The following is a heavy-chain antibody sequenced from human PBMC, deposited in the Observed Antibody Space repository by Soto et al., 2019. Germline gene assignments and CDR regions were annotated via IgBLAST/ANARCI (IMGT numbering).Heavy chain of an antibody. D-gene: IGHD6-13*01. V-gene: IGHV4-34*01. Sequence: SETLSLTCAVYGGSFSGYYWSWIRQPPGEGLEWIGEINHSGSTNYNPSLKSRVTISVDTSKNQLSLQLNSVTPEDTGVYYCARLVGNSWIDYWGQGTLVTVSS. CDR3: ARLVGNSWIDY. CDR1: GGSFSGYY. CDR2: INHSGST. J-gene: IGHJ4*02.